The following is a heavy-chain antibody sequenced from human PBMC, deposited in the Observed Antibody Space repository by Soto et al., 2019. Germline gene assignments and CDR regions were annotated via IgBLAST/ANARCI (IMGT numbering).Heavy chain of an antibody. CDR1: AGTLSRYY. J-gene: IGHJ6*02. CDR3: ARARWWDVQSGSCYYGLDG. CDR2: IYYSGSP. V-gene: IGHV4-59*01. D-gene: IGHD2-15*01. Sequence: PSQTLRLTGISAAGTLSRYYRSWIRQPPGKVLEWIRYIYYSGSPNYTPSSTRQVTISVDTSNNQFSLKLSSVTAADTAVYYCARARWWDVQSGSCYYGLDGWGQGTTVAVAS.